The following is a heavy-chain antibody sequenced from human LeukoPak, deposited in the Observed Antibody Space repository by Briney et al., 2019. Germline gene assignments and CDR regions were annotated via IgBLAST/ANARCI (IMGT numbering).Heavy chain of an antibody. D-gene: IGHD6-13*01. CDR1: GFTLSDYY. CDR3: VRAIGAAGSY. Sequence: GGSLRLSCAASGFTLSDYYMSWIRQAPGKGLEWVSYISTSGNTMYYADSVKGRFTISRDNAKNSLYLQMNSLRAEDTAVYYCVRAIGAAGSYWGQGTLVTVSS. CDR2: ISTSGNTM. J-gene: IGHJ4*02. V-gene: IGHV3-11*01.